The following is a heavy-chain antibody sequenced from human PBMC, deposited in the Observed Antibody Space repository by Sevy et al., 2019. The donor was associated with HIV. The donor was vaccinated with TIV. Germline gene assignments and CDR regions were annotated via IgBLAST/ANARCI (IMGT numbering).Heavy chain of an antibody. D-gene: IGHD3-10*01. CDR2: ITTTSNTI. V-gene: IGHV3-48*01. CDR1: GFTFSSYS. J-gene: IGHJ4*02. Sequence: GGSPRLSCAASGFTFSSYSMNWVRQAPGKGLEWISYITTTSNTIYYADSVEGRFTISRDNAKSSLYLQMNSLRAEDTAVYYCARGRPYYLDYWGQGTLVTVSS. CDR3: ARGRPYYLDY.